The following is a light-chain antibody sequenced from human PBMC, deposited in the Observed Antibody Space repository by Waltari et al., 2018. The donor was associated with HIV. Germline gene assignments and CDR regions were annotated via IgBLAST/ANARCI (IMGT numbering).Light chain of an antibody. Sequence: EIVLTQSPGTLSLSPGERVTLSCRASQTVGNNYLAWYQQKVGQAPRLLIYNGASRGTRVPDRFSGSGSGTDFTLTIGRLEPEDSGVYYCHQYAYSPWTFGQGTKVEIK. V-gene: IGKV3-20*01. J-gene: IGKJ1*01. CDR1: QTVGNNY. CDR2: NGA. CDR3: HQYAYSPWT.